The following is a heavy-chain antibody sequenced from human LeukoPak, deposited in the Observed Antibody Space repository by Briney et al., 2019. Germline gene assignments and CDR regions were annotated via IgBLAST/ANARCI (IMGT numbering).Heavy chain of an antibody. CDR2: IIPIFGTA. Sequence: GASVKVSCKASGGTFSSYAISWVRQAPGQGLEWMGGIIPIFGTANYAQKFQGRVTMTRDTSTSTVYMELSSLRSEDTAVYYCARGLSERPDPFDYWGQGTLVTVSS. CDR3: ARGLSERPDPFDY. J-gene: IGHJ4*02. CDR1: GGTFSSYA. D-gene: IGHD2-2*01. V-gene: IGHV1-69*05.